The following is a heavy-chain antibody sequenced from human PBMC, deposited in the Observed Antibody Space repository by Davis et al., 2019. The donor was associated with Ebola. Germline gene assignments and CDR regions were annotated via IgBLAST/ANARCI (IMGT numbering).Heavy chain of an antibody. V-gene: IGHV3-23*01. Sequence: PGGSLRLSCAASGFTSSSNAISGVRQAPGKGLEWVSAISGSGGSTYYAYSVKGRFTIPRENSKNTLYLQMNSLRAEEAAVYYCAKELGEGWGQGTLVTVSS. CDR1: GFTSSSNA. D-gene: IGHD3-16*01. CDR3: AKELGEG. J-gene: IGHJ4*02. CDR2: ISGSGGST.